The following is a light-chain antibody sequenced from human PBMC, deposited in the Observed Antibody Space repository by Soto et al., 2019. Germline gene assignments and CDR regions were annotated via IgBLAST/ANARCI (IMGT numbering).Light chain of an antibody. J-gene: IGLJ2*01. CDR1: SSNIGAGYD. CDR2: GNN. Sequence: QSVLTQPPSVSGAPGQRVTISCTGSSSNIGAGYDVHWYQQLPGTAPKLLIYGNNNRPSGVPDRFSGSKSGTSASLAITGLEDEDEADYYCQSYDSNLRCVVFGGGTKVTVL. V-gene: IGLV1-40*01. CDR3: QSYDSNLRCVV.